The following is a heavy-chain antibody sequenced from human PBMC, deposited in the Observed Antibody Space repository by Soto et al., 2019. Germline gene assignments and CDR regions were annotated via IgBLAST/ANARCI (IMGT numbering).Heavy chain of an antibody. CDR3: ARDSYSGSYEFVE. CDR2: IYYSGST. D-gene: IGHD1-26*01. CDR1: GGSISSYY. Sequence: SETLSLTCTVSGGSISSYYWSWIRQPPGKGLEWIGYIYYSGSTNYNPSLKSRVTISVDTSKNQFSLKLSSVTAADTAVYYCARDSYSGSYEFVERGQRTPVTVSS. J-gene: IGHJ4*02. V-gene: IGHV4-59*01.